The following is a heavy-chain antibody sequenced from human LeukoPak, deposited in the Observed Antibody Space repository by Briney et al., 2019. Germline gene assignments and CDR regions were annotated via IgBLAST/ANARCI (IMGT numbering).Heavy chain of an antibody. V-gene: IGHV4-61*01. CDR1: GGSISSSSYY. J-gene: IGHJ5*02. D-gene: IGHD3-10*01. CDR2: IYYSGST. CDR3: AREVMVRGVIGRET. Sequence: PSETLSLTCTVSGGSISSSSYYWGWIRQPPGKGLEWIGYIYYSGSTNYNPSLKSRVTISVDTSKNQFSLKLSSVTAADTAVYYCAREVMVRGVIGRETWGQGTLVTVSS.